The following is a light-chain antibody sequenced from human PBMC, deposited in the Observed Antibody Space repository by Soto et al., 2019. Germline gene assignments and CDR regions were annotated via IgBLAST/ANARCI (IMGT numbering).Light chain of an antibody. J-gene: IGLJ2*01. CDR2: LNSDGSH. V-gene: IGLV4-69*01. CDR1: SGHSSYA. Sequence: QPVLTQSPSASASLGASVKLTCTLSSGHSSYAIAWHQQRPEKGPRYLMRLNSDGSHSKGDGIPDRFSGSSSGAERYLTISSLQSEDEADYYCQTWDTAIHVLFGGGTKLTVL. CDR3: QTWDTAIHVL.